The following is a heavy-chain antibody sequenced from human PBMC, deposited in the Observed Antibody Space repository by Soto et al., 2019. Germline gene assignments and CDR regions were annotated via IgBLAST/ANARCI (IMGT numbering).Heavy chain of an antibody. D-gene: IGHD6-6*01. CDR2: ISGSGGST. J-gene: IGHJ4*02. CDR3: AKDLSSSYYFDY. Sequence: GGSLRLSCAASGFTFSSYAMSWVRQAPGKGLEWVSAISGSGGSTCYADSVKGRFTISRDNSKNTLYLQMNSLRAEDTAVYYCAKDLSSSYYFDYWGQGTLVTVSS. V-gene: IGHV3-23*01. CDR1: GFTFSSYA.